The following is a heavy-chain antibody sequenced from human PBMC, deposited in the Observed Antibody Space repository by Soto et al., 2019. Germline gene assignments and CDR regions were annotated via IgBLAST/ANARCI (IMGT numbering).Heavy chain of an antibody. V-gene: IGHV4-39*01. CDR1: GGSISSSSFH. J-gene: IGHJ5*02. CDR3: ARRERAAGTDWWFDP. CDR2: IYYSGST. D-gene: IGHD6-13*01. Sequence: QLQLQESGPGLVKPSETLSLTCTVSGGSISSSSFHWGWIRQPPGKGLEWIGSIYYSGSTYYSPSLKRRFTISVVTSKNQFSLKLSSVAAADTAVYYCARRERAAGTDWWFDPWGQGTLVTVSS.